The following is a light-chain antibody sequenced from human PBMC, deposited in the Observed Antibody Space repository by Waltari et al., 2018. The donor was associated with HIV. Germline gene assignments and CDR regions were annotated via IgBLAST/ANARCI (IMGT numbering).Light chain of an antibody. J-gene: IGKJ4*01. CDR1: RSISTN. Sequence: DIQMTQSPSSLSASVGDSVNITCRANRSISTNLNWYQQQPGKAPKLLIYSASSLQSGVPSRFSGSGSGIDFTLTISSLQPEDFATYYCQQSYGTPLTFGGGTKVEIK. CDR2: SAS. V-gene: IGKV1-39*01. CDR3: QQSYGTPLT.